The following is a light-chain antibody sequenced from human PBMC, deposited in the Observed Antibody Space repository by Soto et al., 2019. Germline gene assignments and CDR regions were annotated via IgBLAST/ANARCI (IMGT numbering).Light chain of an antibody. CDR1: QTVSSSF. V-gene: IGKV3-20*01. J-gene: IGKJ1*01. CDR2: GAS. CDR3: QQYGSSPGT. Sequence: EIVLTQSPGTLSLSPGEGATLSCRASQTVSSSFLAWYQQKAGQAPRLLIYGASSRATGIPDRFSGSGSGTDFTLTITRLEPEDFAVYYCQQYGSSPGTLGQGTKVEIK.